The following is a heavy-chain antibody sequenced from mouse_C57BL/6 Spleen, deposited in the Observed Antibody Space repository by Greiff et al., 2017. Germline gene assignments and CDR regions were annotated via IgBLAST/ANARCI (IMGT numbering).Heavy chain of an antibody. J-gene: IGHJ1*03. Sequence: QVQLQQSGPELVKPGASVKISCKASGYAFSSSWMNWVKQRPGKGLEWIGRIYPGGGDTNYNGKLKGKATMTADKSYSTAYMQLSSLPSEDSSVYFCARSDDGYYFCYFDVWGTGTTVTVSS. CDR2: IYPGGGDT. CDR3: ARSDDGYYFCYFDV. CDR1: GYAFSSSW. V-gene: IGHV1-82*01. D-gene: IGHD2-3*01.